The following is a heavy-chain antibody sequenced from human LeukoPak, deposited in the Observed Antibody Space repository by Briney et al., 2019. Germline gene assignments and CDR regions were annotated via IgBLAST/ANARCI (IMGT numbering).Heavy chain of an antibody. D-gene: IGHD2-15*01. CDR2: IRYDGGNK. V-gene: IGHV3-30*02. Sequence: GGSLRLSCAASGFTFSSYGMHWVRQAPGKGLEWVAFIRYDGGNKYYADSVKGRFTISRDNSKNTLYLQMNSLRAEDTAVYYCAKGTGYCSGGSCYFDYWGQGTLVTVSS. CDR1: GFTFSSYG. J-gene: IGHJ4*02. CDR3: AKGTGYCSGGSCYFDY.